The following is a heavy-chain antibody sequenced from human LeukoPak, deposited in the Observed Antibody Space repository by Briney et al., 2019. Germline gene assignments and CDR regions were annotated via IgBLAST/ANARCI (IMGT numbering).Heavy chain of an antibody. J-gene: IGHJ4*02. V-gene: IGHV1-18*01. D-gene: IGHD3-10*01. Sequence: ASVKVSCKASGYSFSSHGITWVRQAPGQGLEWMGWISANNGNTNYAQKLQGRVTVTTDTSTSIAYMELRSLRSDDTAAYYCAREGTAGRYYFDYWGQGTLVTVSS. CDR1: GYSFSSHG. CDR3: AREGTAGRYYFDY. CDR2: ISANNGNT.